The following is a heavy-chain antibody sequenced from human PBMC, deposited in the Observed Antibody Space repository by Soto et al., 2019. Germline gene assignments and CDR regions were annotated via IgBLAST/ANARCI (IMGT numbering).Heavy chain of an antibody. D-gene: IGHD5-18*01. CDR3: ASGGWIQLWYGMDV. CDR1: GYTFTSYG. Sequence: ASVKVSCKASGYTFTSYGISWVRQAPGQGLEWMGWISAYNGNTNYAQKLQGRVTMATDTSTSTAYMELRSLRSDDTAVYYCASGGWIQLWYGMDVWGQGTTVTVSS. V-gene: IGHV1-18*01. CDR2: ISAYNGNT. J-gene: IGHJ6*02.